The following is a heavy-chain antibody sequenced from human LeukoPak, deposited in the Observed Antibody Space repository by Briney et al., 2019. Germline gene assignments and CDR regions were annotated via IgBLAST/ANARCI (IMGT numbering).Heavy chain of an antibody. CDR3: ARHLLYDSSGYYGNKFDP. J-gene: IGHJ5*02. Sequence: SETLSLICTVSGGSISSSIYYWGWIRQPPGKGLEWIGSIYYSGTTYYNPSLKSRVTIPVDTSETQFSLELNSVTAADTAVYYCARHLLYDSSGYYGNKFDPWGQGTLVTVSS. CDR2: IYYSGTT. CDR1: GGSISSSIYY. V-gene: IGHV4-39*01. D-gene: IGHD3-22*01.